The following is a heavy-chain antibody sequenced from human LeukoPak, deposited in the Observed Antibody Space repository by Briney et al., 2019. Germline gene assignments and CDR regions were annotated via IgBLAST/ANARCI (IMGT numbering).Heavy chain of an antibody. CDR1: GGSISSHY. J-gene: IGHJ4*02. D-gene: IGHD3-22*01. V-gene: IGHV4-59*11. Sequence: SETLFLTCTVSGGSISSHYWSWIRQPPGKGLEWIGYIYYSGSTNYNPSLKSRVTISVDTSKDQFSLKLSSVTAADTAVYYCARSKYYYDSSGYYPWGQGTLVTVSS. CDR3: ARSKYYYDSSGYYP. CDR2: IYYSGST.